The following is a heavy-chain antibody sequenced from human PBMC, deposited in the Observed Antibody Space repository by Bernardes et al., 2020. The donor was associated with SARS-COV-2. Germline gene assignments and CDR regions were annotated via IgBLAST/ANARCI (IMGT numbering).Heavy chain of an antibody. Sequence: DSVQVSCKVSGYTLPALSMHWVRQAPGKGLEWMGGFDPEDGETIYAQKFQGRVTMTEDTSTDTAYMELSSLRSEDTAVYYCATEHIGYVVTAILNYWGQGTLVTGSS. CDR2: FDPEDGET. V-gene: IGHV1-24*01. J-gene: IGHJ4*02. D-gene: IGHD2-21*02. CDR1: GYTLPALS. CDR3: ATEHIGYVVTAILNY.